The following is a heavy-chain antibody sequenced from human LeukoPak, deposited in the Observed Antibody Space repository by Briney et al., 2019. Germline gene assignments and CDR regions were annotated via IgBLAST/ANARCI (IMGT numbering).Heavy chain of an antibody. CDR1: GFTFSNYG. V-gene: IGHV3-30*18. CDR3: ANGYYYGSGSYSKEAFDI. Sequence: GGSLRLSCAASGFTFSNYGMHWVRQAPGKGLEWVVVISYDGSNKYYADSVKGRFTISRDNSKNTLYLQMNSLRAEDTAVYYCANGYYYGSGSYSKEAFDIWGQGTMVTVSS. CDR2: ISYDGSNK. D-gene: IGHD3-10*01. J-gene: IGHJ3*02.